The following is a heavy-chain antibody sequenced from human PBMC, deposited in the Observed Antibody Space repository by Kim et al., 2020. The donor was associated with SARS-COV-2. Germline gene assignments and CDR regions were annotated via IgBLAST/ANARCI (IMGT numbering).Heavy chain of an antibody. Sequence: SETLSLTCTVSGGSISSYYWSWIRQPPGKGLEWIGYIYYSGSTNYNPSLKSRVTISVDTSKNQFSLKLSSVTAADTAVYYCARHFPPRYCSSTSCGSVGLDYWGQGTLVTVSS. J-gene: IGHJ4*02. D-gene: IGHD2-2*01. V-gene: IGHV4-59*08. CDR3: ARHFPPRYCSSTSCGSVGLDY. CDR2: IYYSGST. CDR1: GGSISSYY.